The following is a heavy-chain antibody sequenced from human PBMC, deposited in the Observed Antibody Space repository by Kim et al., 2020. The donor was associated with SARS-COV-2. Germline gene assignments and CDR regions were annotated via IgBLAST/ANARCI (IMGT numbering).Heavy chain of an antibody. J-gene: IGHJ5*02. D-gene: IGHD6-19*01. CDR2: FDPEDGET. CDR1: GYTLTELS. Sequence: ASVKVSCKVSGYTLTELSMHWVRQAPGKGLEWMGGFDPEDGETIYAQKFQGRVTMTEDTSTDTAYMELSSLGSEDTAVYYCATAPGISVAGWFDPWGQGTLVTVSS. CDR3: ATAPGISVAGWFDP. V-gene: IGHV1-24*01.